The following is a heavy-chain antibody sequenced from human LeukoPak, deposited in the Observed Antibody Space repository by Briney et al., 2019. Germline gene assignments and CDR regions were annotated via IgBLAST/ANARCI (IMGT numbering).Heavy chain of an antibody. V-gene: IGHV3-21*01. D-gene: IGHD6-19*01. CDR2: ISSSSSYI. CDR1: GFTFSNYA. CDR3: ARDLAAVAGTKDV. J-gene: IGHJ6*04. Sequence: GGSLRLSCAASGFTFSNYAMSWVRQAPGKGLEWVSSISSSSSYIYYADSVKGRFTISRDNAKNSLYLQMNSLRAEDTAVYYCARDLAAVAGTKDVWGKGTTVTVSS.